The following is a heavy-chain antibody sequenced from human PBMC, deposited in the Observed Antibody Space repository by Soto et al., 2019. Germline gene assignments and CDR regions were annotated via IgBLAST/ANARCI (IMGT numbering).Heavy chain of an antibody. CDR2: TYYRSKWYN. D-gene: IGHD6-19*01. CDR3: ARGESISVAWFDY. Sequence: QTLSLTCAISGDSVASNSAAWNLIRQSPSRGLEWLGRTYYRSKWYNDYAVSVKSRITINPDTSKNQFSLQLNSVTPEDTAVYYCARGESISVAWFDYWGQGTLVTVSS. CDR1: GDSVASNSAA. V-gene: IGHV6-1*01. J-gene: IGHJ4*02.